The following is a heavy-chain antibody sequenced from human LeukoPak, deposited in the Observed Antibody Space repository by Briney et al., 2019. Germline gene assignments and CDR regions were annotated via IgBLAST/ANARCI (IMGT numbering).Heavy chain of an antibody. D-gene: IGHD2-21*01. J-gene: IGHJ4*02. CDR1: GITLSNYG. V-gene: IGHV3-23*01. Sequence: GGSLRLSCAVSGITLSNYGMSWVRQAPGKGLEWVAGISDSGGRTNYADSVKGRFTISRDNPKNTLYLQMNSLRPEDTAVYFCAKRGVVIRAILVGFHKGAYYFDSWGQGVLVTVSS. CDR3: AKRGVVIRAILVGFHKGAYYFDS. CDR2: ISDSGGRT.